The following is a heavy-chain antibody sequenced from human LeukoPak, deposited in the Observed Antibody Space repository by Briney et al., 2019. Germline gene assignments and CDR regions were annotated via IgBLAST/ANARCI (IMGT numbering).Heavy chain of an antibody. Sequence: SETLSLTCTVSGGSIGSSVYFWGWIRQPPGRGLEWIGSIYYSGSTYYNLSLKSRVTISVDTSKNQFSLKLSSVTAADTAVYYCARHGSSSSTSWFDPWGQGTLVTVSS. CDR3: ARHGSSSSTSWFDP. CDR1: GGSIGSSVYF. V-gene: IGHV4-39*01. J-gene: IGHJ5*02. CDR2: IYYSGST. D-gene: IGHD6-6*01.